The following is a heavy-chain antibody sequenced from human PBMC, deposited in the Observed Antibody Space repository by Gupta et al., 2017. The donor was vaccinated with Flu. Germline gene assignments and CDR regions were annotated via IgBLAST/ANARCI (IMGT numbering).Heavy chain of an antibody. Sequence: QVQLQQWGAGLLKPSETLSLTCAVYGGSFSGYYWSWIRQPPGKGLEWIGEINHSGSTNYNPSLKSRVTISVDTSKNQFSLKLSSVTAADTAVYYCARGLRRYCSSTSCYRLNWFDPWGQGTLVTVSS. J-gene: IGHJ5*02. V-gene: IGHV4-34*01. CDR2: INHSGST. CDR3: ARGLRRYCSSTSCYRLNWFDP. CDR1: GGSFSGYY. D-gene: IGHD2-2*01.